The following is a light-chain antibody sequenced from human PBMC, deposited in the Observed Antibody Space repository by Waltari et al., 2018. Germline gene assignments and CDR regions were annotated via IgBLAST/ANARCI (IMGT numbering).Light chain of an antibody. CDR3: ATWDDSLNGQV. Sequence: QSVLTQPPSASGTPGQRVTISCSGSNPNIGSNMVIWYQQLPGTAPNLLIYRNNQRPAGVPDRFSGSKSGTAASLAISGLQSEEEADYYCATWDDSLNGQVFGGGTKLTVL. J-gene: IGLJ3*02. CDR1: NPNIGSNM. CDR2: RNN. V-gene: IGLV1-44*01.